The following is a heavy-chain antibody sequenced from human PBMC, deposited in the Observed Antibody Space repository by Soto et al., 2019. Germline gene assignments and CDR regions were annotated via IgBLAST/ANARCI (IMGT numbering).Heavy chain of an antibody. Sequence: ASVKVSCKASACSFSSYVITWVRQAPGQGLEWVGWISAYNGNFNCAQKYEGRVTLTTDTSTSTAYMELSSLRSDDTAVYYCARIADCSTTSCSFPSRLHVRGYYYYYGLDVWG. D-gene: IGHD2-2*01. CDR3: ARIADCSTTSCSFPSRLHVRGYYYYYGLDV. CDR1: ACSFSSYV. J-gene: IGHJ6*02. V-gene: IGHV1-18*04. CDR2: ISAYNGNF.